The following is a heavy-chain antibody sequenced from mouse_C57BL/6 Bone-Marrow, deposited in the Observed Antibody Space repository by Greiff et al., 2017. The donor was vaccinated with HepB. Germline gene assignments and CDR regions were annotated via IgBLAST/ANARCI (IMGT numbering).Heavy chain of an antibody. V-gene: IGHV1-82*01. D-gene: IGHD1-1*01. CDR1: GYAFSSSW. CDR2: IYPGDGDT. CDR3: AGGGSSLSY. J-gene: IGHJ3*01. Sequence: VQLQQSGPELVKPGASVKISCKASGYAFSSSWMNWVKQRPGKGLEWIGRIYPGDGDTNYNGKFKGKATLTADKSPSTAYMQLSSLTSEDSAVYFCAGGGSSLSYWGQGTLVTVSA.